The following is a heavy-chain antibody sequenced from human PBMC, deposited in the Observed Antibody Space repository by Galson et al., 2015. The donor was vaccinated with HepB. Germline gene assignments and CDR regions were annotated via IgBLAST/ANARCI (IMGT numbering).Heavy chain of an antibody. V-gene: IGHV1-8*01. CDR2: MSPKSGAT. CDR1: GYSFTSYD. CDR3: AKGDGDYPESFDF. J-gene: IGHJ3*01. D-gene: IGHD4-17*01. Sequence: SVKVSCKASGYSFTSYDIHWVRQVTGQGLEWMGWMSPKSGATGYAQKFQGRVTMSRDTSMRTAFMEMRSLTTEDTAVYYCAKGDGDYPESFDFWGQGTMVIVSS.